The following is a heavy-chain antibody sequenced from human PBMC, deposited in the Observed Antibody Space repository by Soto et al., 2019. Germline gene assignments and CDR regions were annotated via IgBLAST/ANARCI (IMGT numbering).Heavy chain of an antibody. CDR1: GFTFSNYW. CDR3: ARGFGDGWYGGPDY. D-gene: IGHD6-19*01. CDR2: ISRDGSEK. V-gene: IGHV3-7*01. Sequence: EVQLVESGGGLVQAGGSLRLSCAASGFTFSNYWMNWVRQAPGKGLEWVAYISRDGSEKSYVDSVKGRFTISRDNAKKSLFLQMNSLRVEDTAVYYCARGFGDGWYGGPDYCGQGTLVTVSS. J-gene: IGHJ4*02.